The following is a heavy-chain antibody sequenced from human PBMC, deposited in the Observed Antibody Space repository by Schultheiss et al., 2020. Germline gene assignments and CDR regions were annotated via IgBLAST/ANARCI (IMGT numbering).Heavy chain of an antibody. D-gene: IGHD3-22*01. J-gene: IGHJ4*02. V-gene: IGHV3-21*01. CDR2: ISSSSSYI. CDR3: ATASFASSGPSAGAY. CDR1: GFAFGGYA. Sequence: GGSLRLSCAASGFAFGGYAMSWVRQAPGKGLEWVSSISSSSSYIYYADSVKGRFTISRDNAKNSLYLQMNSLRAEDTAVYYCATASFASSGPSAGAYWGQGTRGTV.